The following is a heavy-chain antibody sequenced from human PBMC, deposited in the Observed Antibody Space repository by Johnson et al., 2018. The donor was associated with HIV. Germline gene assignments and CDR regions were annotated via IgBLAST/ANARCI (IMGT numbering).Heavy chain of an antibody. CDR1: GFTFSSYA. D-gene: IGHD2-15*01. Sequence: QMLLVESGGGLVQPGGSLRLSCVASGFTFSSYAMHWVRQAPGKGLEWVTFIRYDGNTKYYVDSVQVRFTVSRENAKKTVYLQMHSLRAEDTAVYYCSRVRQPVVDDAFDIWGQGTMVTVSS. V-gene: IGHV3-30*02. J-gene: IGHJ3*02. CDR2: IRYDGNTK. CDR3: SRVRQPVVDDAFDI.